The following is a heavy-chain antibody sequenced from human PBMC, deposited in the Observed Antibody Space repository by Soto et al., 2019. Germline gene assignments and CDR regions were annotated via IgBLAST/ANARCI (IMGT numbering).Heavy chain of an antibody. Sequence: TLSLTCAVYGGSFSGYYWSWIRQPPGKGLEWIGEINHSGSTNYNPSLKSRVTISVDTSKNQFSLKLSSVTAADTAVYYCARAPYYYYYYGMDVWGQGTTVTVSS. CDR2: INHSGST. J-gene: IGHJ6*02. CDR3: ARAPYYYYYYGMDV. CDR1: GGSFSGYY. V-gene: IGHV4-34*01.